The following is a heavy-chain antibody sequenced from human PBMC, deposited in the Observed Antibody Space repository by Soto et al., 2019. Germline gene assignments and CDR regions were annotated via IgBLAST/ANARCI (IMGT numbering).Heavy chain of an antibody. Sequence: QLQLQESGPGLVKPSETLSLTCTVSGDSMSSSSFSWGLIRQPPGKGLEWIGSIYHSGRTSYNPSLKSRVSLSVDTSINQFSLRLRSVTAADTAVYYCARQTGTAYISDGDFDYWGRGTLVTVSS. D-gene: IGHD2-15*01. J-gene: IGHJ4*02. CDR1: GDSMSSSSFS. V-gene: IGHV4-39*01. CDR2: IYHSGRT. CDR3: ARQTGTAYISDGDFDY.